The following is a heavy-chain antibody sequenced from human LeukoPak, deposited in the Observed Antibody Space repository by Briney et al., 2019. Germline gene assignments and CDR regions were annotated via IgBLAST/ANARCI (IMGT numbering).Heavy chain of an antibody. CDR3: ARMEGVVVVS. CDR2: IYTSGST. D-gene: IGHD3-22*01. Sequence: PSQTLSLTCTVSGDSISSYSWSWIRQPAGKGLEWIGRIYTSGSTYYNPSLKSRVTISVDTSKNQFSLKLSSVTAADTAVYYCARMEGVVVVSWGQGTLVTVSS. V-gene: IGHV4-4*07. CDR1: GDSISSYS. J-gene: IGHJ4*02.